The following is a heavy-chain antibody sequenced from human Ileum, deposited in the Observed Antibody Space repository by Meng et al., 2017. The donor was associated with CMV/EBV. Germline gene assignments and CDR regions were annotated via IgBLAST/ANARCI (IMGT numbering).Heavy chain of an antibody. CDR2: IFRTGET. Sequence: NHWWTWVRQSSGKGLEWIGEIFRTGETNYNPSLKSRVIMSVDRAKNQFSLNLNSVTAADTAVYYCVSSGGINMLRSKADFYGMDVWGQGILVTVSS. CDR1: NHW. J-gene: IGHJ6*02. CDR3: VSSGGINMLRSKADFYGMDV. V-gene: IGHV4-4*02. D-gene: IGHD2-8*01.